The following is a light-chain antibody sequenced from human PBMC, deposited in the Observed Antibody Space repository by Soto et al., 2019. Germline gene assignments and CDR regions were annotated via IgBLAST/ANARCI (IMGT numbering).Light chain of an antibody. V-gene: IGLV2-14*01. Sequence: QSALTQPASVSGSPGQSITISCTGTSSDVGAYNYVSWYQQQPGKAPKLMIHDVSNRPSGVSDRFSGSKSGNTASLTISGLQAEDEADYYCSSYTSSSTLVFGTGTKLTVL. CDR2: DVS. CDR3: SSYTSSSTLV. CDR1: SSDVGAYNY. J-gene: IGLJ1*01.